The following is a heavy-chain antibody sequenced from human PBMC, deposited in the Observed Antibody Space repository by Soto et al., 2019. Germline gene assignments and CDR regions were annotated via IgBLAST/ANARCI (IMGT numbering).Heavy chain of an antibody. CDR3: AYLPCSGGSCYWFSYSGMDV. CDR2: IYWDDDK. CDR1: GFSLSTSGVG. V-gene: IGHV2-5*02. J-gene: IGHJ6*04. D-gene: IGHD2-15*01. Sequence: QITLKESGPTLVKPTQTLTLTCTFSGFSLSTSGVGVAWIRQPPGKALEWLALIYWDDDKRYRPSLETRLTITKDTSKNQVVLTMTNVDSVDTATYYCAYLPCSGGSCYWFSYSGMDVWGKGTTVIVSS.